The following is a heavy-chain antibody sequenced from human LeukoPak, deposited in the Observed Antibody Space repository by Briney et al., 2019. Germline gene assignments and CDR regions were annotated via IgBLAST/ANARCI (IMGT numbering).Heavy chain of an antibody. V-gene: IGHV1-2*06. CDR1: GYTFTGYY. D-gene: IGHD3-10*01. CDR3: ARDQEGGEDY. J-gene: IGHJ4*02. CDR2: INPNRGGT. Sequence: GASVKVSCKASGYTFTGYYMHWVRQAPGQGPEGMGRINPNRGGTNYAQKFQGRVTMTRDTSISTAYMELGRLRSDDTAVYYCARDQEGGEDYWGQGTLVTVSS.